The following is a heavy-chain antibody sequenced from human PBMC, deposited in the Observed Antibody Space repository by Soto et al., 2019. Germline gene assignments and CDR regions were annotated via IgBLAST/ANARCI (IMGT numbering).Heavy chain of an antibody. CDR1: GGSISSGGYC. Sequence: SETLSLTCTVSGGSISSGGYCWSWIRQPPGKGLEWIGYIYHSGSTYYNPSLKSRVTISVDRSKNQFSLKLSSVTAADTAVYYCARVSGSYYDSSGYYEDGAAFDIWGQGTMVTVSS. V-gene: IGHV4-30-2*01. CDR3: ARVSGSYYDSSGYYEDGAAFDI. CDR2: IYHSGST. J-gene: IGHJ3*02. D-gene: IGHD3-22*01.